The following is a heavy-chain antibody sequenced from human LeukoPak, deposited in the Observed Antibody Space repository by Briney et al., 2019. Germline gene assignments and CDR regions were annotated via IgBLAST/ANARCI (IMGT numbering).Heavy chain of an antibody. CDR1: GFPVSTIY. V-gene: IGHV3-53*01. CDR2: IYSGDST. D-gene: IGHD6-6*01. CDR3: ARGFGSSSYYYGMDV. J-gene: IGHJ6*02. Sequence: GGSLRLSCAASGFPVSTIYMSWVRQAPGKGLEWVSIIYSGDSTYYADSVKGRFTISRDNSKNTLYLQMNGLRAEDTAVYYCARGFGSSSYYYGMDVWGQGTTVIISS.